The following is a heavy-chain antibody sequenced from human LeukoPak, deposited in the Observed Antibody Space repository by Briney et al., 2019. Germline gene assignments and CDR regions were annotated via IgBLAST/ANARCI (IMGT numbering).Heavy chain of an antibody. J-gene: IGHJ2*01. Sequence: GGSLRLSCAASGFTFSSYGMHWVRQAPGKGLEWVSFINYNGRNNYYADSVKGRFTISRDSSKNTLSLQMKSLRDGVTAVYYCAKYLYGRGWCSPGYFNLWARDTLFTVSS. D-gene: IGHD4/OR15-4a*01. CDR3: AKYLYGRGWCSPGYFNL. V-gene: IGHV3-30*02. CDR1: GFTFSSYG. CDR2: INYNGRNN.